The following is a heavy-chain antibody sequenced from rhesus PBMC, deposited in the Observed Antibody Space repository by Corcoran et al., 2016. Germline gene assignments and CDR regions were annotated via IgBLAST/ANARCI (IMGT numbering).Heavy chain of an antibody. CDR2: IYGSGGSN. Sequence: QVQLQESGPGLVKPSETLSLTCAVSGYSIRSGYYWGWIRQPPGQGLEWIGSIYGSGGSNYLNPSLKSRVTLSVDTSKNQFSLKLSSVTAADTAVYYCARVEDNIWTGYYYFDYWGQGVLVTVSS. CDR3: ARVEDNIWTGYYYFDY. D-gene: IGHD3-3*01. V-gene: IGHV4S14*01. CDR1: GYSIRSGYY. J-gene: IGHJ4*01.